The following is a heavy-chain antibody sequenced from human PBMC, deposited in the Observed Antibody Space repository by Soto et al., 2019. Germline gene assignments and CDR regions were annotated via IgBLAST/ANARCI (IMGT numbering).Heavy chain of an antibody. CDR2: INHSGST. V-gene: IGHV4-34*01. CDR3: AGASTWHPGAFDI. Sequence: ETLSLTCAVYGGSFSVYYWSWIRQPPGKGLEWIGEINHSGSTNYNPSLKSRVTISVDTSKNQFSLKLSSVTAADTAVYYCAGASTWHPGAFDIWGQGTTVT. D-gene: IGHD5-12*01. CDR1: GGSFSVYY. J-gene: IGHJ3*02.